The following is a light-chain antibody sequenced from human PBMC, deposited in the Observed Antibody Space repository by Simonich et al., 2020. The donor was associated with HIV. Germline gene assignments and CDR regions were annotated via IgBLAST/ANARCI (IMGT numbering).Light chain of an antibody. V-gene: IGKV2-30*02. J-gene: IGKJ2*01. CDR2: KVS. CDR3: VLGTRWPFT. Sequence: DIVMTQSPLSLPVTLGQPASIACRSSQSLVHSDGITYLTWFQQRPGQSPRRLIYKVSDRGAGVTDRFSGSRSGTEFTLKISRVEAKDVAIYISVLGTRWPFTFGQGTQLEIK. CDR1: QSLVHSDGITY.